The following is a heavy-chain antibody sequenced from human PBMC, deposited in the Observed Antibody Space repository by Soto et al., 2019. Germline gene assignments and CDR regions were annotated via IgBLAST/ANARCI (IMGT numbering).Heavy chain of an antibody. CDR3: EAAAVFDY. V-gene: IGHV3-30-3*01. D-gene: IGHD6-13*01. Sequence: QVQLVESGGGVVQPGRSLRLSCAASGFTFSSYAMHWVRQAPGKGLEWVAVISYDGSNKYYADSVKGRFTISRDNSQNTLYLQMNSLRAEDTAVYYCEAAAVFDYWGQGTLVTVSS. CDR1: GFTFSSYA. CDR2: ISYDGSNK. J-gene: IGHJ4*02.